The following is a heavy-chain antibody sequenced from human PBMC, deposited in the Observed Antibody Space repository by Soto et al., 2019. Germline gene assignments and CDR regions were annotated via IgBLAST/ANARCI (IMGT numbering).Heavy chain of an antibody. V-gene: IGHV4-34*01. Sequence: QVQLQQWGAGLLKPSETLSLTCAVSGGFLGGFHWSWIRQPPGKGLEWIGEISRSGSTNYDPSLKSRVTVSMDTSRNQVSLNLSSVTDADTAVYYCARGRTAALIETRLFRVLFDLWGHGNLVIVSS. D-gene: IGHD3-10*01. CDR1: GGFLGGFH. J-gene: IGHJ4*01. CDR3: ARGRTAALIETRLFRVLFDL. CDR2: ISRSGST.